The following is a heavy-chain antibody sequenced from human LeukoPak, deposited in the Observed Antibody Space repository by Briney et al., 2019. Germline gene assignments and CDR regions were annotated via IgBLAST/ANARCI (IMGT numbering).Heavy chain of an antibody. CDR2: IIPIFGTT. D-gene: IGHD3-3*01. V-gene: IGHV1-69*13. J-gene: IGHJ2*01. CDR1: GGTFSSYA. Sequence: SVTVSCTASGGTFSSYAISWVRQAPGQGLEWMGGIIPIFGTTNYAQKFQGRVTITADESTSTAYMELSSLRSEDTAVYYCARGPLRFNWYFDLWGRGTLVTVSS. CDR3: ARGPLRFNWYFDL.